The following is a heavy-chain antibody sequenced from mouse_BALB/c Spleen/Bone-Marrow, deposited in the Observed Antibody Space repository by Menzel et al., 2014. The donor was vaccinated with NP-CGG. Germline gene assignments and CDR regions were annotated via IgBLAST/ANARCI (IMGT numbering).Heavy chain of an antibody. D-gene: IGHD2-1*01. J-gene: IGHJ4*01. CDR1: GFTFSDYY. CDR3: ARHLYGNYGAMDY. V-gene: IGHV5-12*02. CDR2: ISNGGGST. Sequence: EVKLVESGGGLVQPGGSLKLFCATSGFTFSDYYMYWVRQTPEKRLEWVAYISNGGGSTYYPDTVKGRFTISRDNAKNTLYLQMSRLKSEDTAMYYCARHLYGNYGAMDYWGQGTSVTVSS.